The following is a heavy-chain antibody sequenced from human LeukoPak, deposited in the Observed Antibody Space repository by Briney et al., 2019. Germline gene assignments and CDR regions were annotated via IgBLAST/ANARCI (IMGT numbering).Heavy chain of an antibody. V-gene: IGHV3-7*03. Sequence: GGSLRLSCVASGFTFSNFWMSWVRQAPGKGLEWVANIKVDGSEKYYADSVKGRFTISRDNAENSLYLQMNSLRAEDTAVYYCARLIQLVDYWGQGTLVTVSS. CDR1: GFTFSNFW. D-gene: IGHD5-18*01. CDR2: IKVDGSEK. J-gene: IGHJ4*02. CDR3: ARLIQLVDY.